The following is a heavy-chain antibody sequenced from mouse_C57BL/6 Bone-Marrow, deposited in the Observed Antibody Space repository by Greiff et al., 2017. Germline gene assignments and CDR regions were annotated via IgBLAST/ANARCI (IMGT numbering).Heavy chain of an antibody. Sequence: EVNLVESGGDLVKPGGSLKLSCAASGFTFSSYGMSWVRQTPDKRLEWVATISSGGSYTYYPDSVKGRFTISRDNAKNTLYLQMSSLKSEDTAMYYCARHYYGSSPYYFDYWGQGTTLTVSS. CDR1: GFTFSSYG. CDR3: ARHYYGSSPYYFDY. D-gene: IGHD1-1*01. J-gene: IGHJ2*01. CDR2: ISSGGSYT. V-gene: IGHV5-6*01.